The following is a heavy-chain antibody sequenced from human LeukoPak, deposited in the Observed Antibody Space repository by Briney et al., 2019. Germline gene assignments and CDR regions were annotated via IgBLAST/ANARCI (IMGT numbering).Heavy chain of an antibody. J-gene: IGHJ6*02. CDR1: GGSISSYY. CDR2: IYTSGST. Sequence: SETLSLTCTVSGGSISSYYWSWIRQPAGKGLEWIGRIYTSGSTNYNPSLKSRVTISIDTSKHHFSLKVNSVTAADTAVYYCARDYYEGYYHGLDVWGQGTTVIVSS. CDR3: ARDYYEGYYHGLDV. V-gene: IGHV4-4*07. D-gene: IGHD3-3*01.